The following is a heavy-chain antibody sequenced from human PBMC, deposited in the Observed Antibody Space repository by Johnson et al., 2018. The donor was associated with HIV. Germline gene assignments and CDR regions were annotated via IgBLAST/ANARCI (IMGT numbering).Heavy chain of an antibody. CDR3: ARDPPPYCSGGSCYSGHAFDI. J-gene: IGHJ3*02. V-gene: IGHV3-9*01. CDR2: ISWNSGSI. CDR1: GFSFDDYA. Sequence: VQLVESGGGLVQPGRSLRLSCAASGFSFDDYAMHWVRQAPGKGLEWVSGISWNSGSIGYADSVKGRFTISRDNAKNSLYLQMNSLRVEDTALYYCARDPPPYCSGGSCYSGHAFDIWGQGTMVTVSS. D-gene: IGHD2-15*01.